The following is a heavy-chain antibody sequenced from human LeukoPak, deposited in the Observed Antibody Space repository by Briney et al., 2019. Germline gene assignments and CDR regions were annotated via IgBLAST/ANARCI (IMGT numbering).Heavy chain of an antibody. CDR3: ATRHYYDSSGYYKFFDY. J-gene: IGHJ4*02. CDR2: INHSGST. V-gene: IGHV4-34*01. CDR1: GGSFGGYY. D-gene: IGHD3-22*01. Sequence: PSETLSLTCAVYGGSFGGYYWSWIRQPPGKGLEWIGEINHSGSTNYNPSLKSRVTTSVDTSKNQFSLKLSSVTAADTAVYYCATRHYYDSSGYYKFFDYWGQGTLVTVSS.